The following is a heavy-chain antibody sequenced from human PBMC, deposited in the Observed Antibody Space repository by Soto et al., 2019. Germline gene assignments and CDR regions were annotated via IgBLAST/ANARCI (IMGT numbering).Heavy chain of an antibody. CDR1: GFTFSSYA. Sequence: EVQLLESGGGLVQPGGSLRLSCAASGFTFSSYAMSWVRQAPGKGREWVSAISGSGGSTYYADSVKGRFTISGDNTKNTVYLQMNSLRAEDTAVYYCARRSSGWYFDYWGQGTLVTVSS. CDR2: ISGSGGST. J-gene: IGHJ4*02. D-gene: IGHD6-19*01. V-gene: IGHV3-23*01. CDR3: ARRSSGWYFDY.